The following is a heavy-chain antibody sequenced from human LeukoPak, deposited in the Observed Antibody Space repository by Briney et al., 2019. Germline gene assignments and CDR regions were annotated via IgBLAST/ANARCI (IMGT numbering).Heavy chain of an antibody. CDR3: ARGEAAAGTSSNFDY. CDR1: GGSFSGYY. J-gene: IGHJ4*02. D-gene: IGHD6-13*01. V-gene: IGHV4-34*01. CDR2: NNHSGST. Sequence: SETLSLTCAVYGGSFSGYYWTWIRQPPGKGLEWIGENNHSGSTNYNPSLKSRVTISVDTSKNQFSLKLSSVTAADTAMYYCARGEAAAGTSSNFDYWGQGTLVTVSS.